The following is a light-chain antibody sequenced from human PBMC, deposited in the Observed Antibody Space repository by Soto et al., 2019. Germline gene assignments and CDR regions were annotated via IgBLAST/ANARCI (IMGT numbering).Light chain of an antibody. CDR3: SSYAGSSNV. Sequence: QSALTQPASVSGSRGQSITISCVGRNTDVGQDKSVSWYQQGPGKAPKLLIFEVTNRPSGVSSRFSGSRSGNTASLTISGLQPDDEGDYYCSSYAGSSNVFGTGTKVTVL. V-gene: IGLV2-14*01. J-gene: IGLJ1*01. CDR1: NTDVGQDKS. CDR2: EVT.